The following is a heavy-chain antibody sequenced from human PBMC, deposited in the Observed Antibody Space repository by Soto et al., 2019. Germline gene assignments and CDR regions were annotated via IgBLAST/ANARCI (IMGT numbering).Heavy chain of an antibody. V-gene: IGHV4-4*07. J-gene: IGHJ6*02. CDR3: SRVGCSNSKCYTRGMDV. Sequence: SLRRTVSEGTSVGFCWSWVRQPAGKGLEWVGRIYSDGTTNYSPSLKSRVTMSLDTSKDQFSLHLNSVTAADTAVYYCSRVGCSNSKCYTRGMDVWGQGATVTVSS. CDR1: EGTSVGFC. D-gene: IGHD2-2*01. CDR2: IYSDGTT.